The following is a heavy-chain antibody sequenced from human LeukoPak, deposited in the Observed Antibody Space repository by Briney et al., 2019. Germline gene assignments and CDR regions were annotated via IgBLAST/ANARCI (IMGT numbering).Heavy chain of an antibody. Sequence: PGGSLRLSRAASGFTFSSYAMSWVRQAPGKGLEWVSSISGNGGSTYYADSVKGRFTISRDNSKNTLFLQMNSLRAEDTAVYHCAKTLRDLEWLTGELDVWGQGTAVTVSS. CDR2: ISGNGGST. J-gene: IGHJ6*02. D-gene: IGHD3-3*01. CDR1: GFTFSSYA. CDR3: AKTLRDLEWLTGELDV. V-gene: IGHV3-23*01.